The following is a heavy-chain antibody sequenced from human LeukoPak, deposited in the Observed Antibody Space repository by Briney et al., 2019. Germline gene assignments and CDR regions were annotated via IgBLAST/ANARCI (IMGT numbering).Heavy chain of an antibody. CDR2: ISYDGSNK. J-gene: IGHJ6*04. D-gene: IGHD3-10*01. Sequence: GRSLRLSCAASGFTFSSYAMHWVRQAPGKGLEWVAVISYDGSNKYYADSVKGRFTISRDNSKNTLYLQMNSLRAEDTAVYYCARDGITMVRGVIKYGMDVWGKGTTVTVSS. V-gene: IGHV3-30*04. CDR1: GFTFSSYA. CDR3: ARDGITMVRGVIKYGMDV.